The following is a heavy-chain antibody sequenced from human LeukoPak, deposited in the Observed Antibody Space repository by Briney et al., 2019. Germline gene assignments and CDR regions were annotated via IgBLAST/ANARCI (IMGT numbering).Heavy chain of an antibody. J-gene: IGHJ6*03. CDR3: ARKSGYDYAYYYYYYMDV. V-gene: IGHV3-48*04. Sequence: GGTLRLSCAASGFTFSSYAMSWVRQAPGKGLEWVSYISSSGSTIYYADSVKGRFTISRDNAKNSLYLQMNSLRAEDTAVYYCARKSGYDYAYYYYYYMDVWGKGTTVTVSS. D-gene: IGHD5-12*01. CDR1: GFTFSSYA. CDR2: ISSSGSTI.